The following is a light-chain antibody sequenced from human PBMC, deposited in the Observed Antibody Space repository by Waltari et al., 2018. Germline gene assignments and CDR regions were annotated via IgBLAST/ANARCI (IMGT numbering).Light chain of an antibody. CDR2: KIS. CDR1: QSLLHSNGNTY. J-gene: IGKJ2*03. V-gene: IGKV2-30*02. Sequence: DVVLTQSPLSLPITPGQSASMTCRSSQSLLHSNGNTYLSWFLQKPGQPPRRLIYKISNRDSGVPDRFSGSGAGTDFTLKITRVEAEDVGVHYCMQGTHFPHSFGQGTEVEIK. CDR3: MQGTHFPHS.